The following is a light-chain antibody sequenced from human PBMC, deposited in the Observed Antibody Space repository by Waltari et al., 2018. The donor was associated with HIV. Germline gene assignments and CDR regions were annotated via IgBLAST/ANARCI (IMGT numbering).Light chain of an antibody. CDR2: GAS. CDR3: QQYGSSPPVT. CDR1: QSVSSSY. Sequence: EIVLTQSPGTLSLSPGERATLSCRASQSVSSSYLAWYQEKPGQAPRLLINGASSRATGIPDRFSGSGSGTDFTITISRLEPEDVAVYYCQQYGSSPPVTFGQGTRLEIK. J-gene: IGKJ5*01. V-gene: IGKV3-20*01.